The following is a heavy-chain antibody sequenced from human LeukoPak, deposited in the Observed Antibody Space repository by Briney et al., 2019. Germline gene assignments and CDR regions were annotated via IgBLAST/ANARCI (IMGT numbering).Heavy chain of an antibody. CDR1: GDSISSGDYY. D-gene: IGHD3-22*01. J-gene: IGHJ3*02. CDR3: ARGPYSYDSSGAFDI. Sequence: SETLSLTCTVSGDSISSGDYYWRWIRQPAGKGLEWIGRISSSGSTNYNPSLKSRVTISVDTSKNQFSLELSSVTAADTAVYFCARGPYSYDSSGAFDIWGQGTMVTVSS. CDR2: ISSSGST. V-gene: IGHV4-61*02.